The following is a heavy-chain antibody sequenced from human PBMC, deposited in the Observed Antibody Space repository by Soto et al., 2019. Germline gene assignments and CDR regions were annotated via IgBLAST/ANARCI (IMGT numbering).Heavy chain of an antibody. CDR2: INAGNGNT. D-gene: IGHD2-2*01. V-gene: IGHV1-3*01. CDR3: ARSACSSTSCYYYYYGMDV. Sequence: QVQLVQSGAEVKKPGASVKVSCKASGYTFTSYAMHWVRQAPGQRLEWMGWINAGNGNTKYSQKFQGRVTITRDTSASTAYMELSSLRSEDTAVYYCARSACSSTSCYYYYYGMDVWGQGTTVTVSS. CDR1: GYTFTSYA. J-gene: IGHJ6*02.